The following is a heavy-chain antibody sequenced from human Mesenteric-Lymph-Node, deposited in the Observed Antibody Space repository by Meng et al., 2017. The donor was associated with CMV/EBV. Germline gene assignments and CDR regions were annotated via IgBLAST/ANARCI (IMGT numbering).Heavy chain of an antibody. CDR1: GVSVTSAAYH. J-gene: IGHJ4*02. Sequence: QAQMHESGQGLVKPSDTLSLTCLGAGVSVTSAAYHWSWIRQSPGKGLEWLGYIYGTGITIYNPSLKSRVTIFLETSKNQFSLKLNSVTTADTAVYYCAKSRSSTPGIVDDWGQGTLVTVSS. CDR3: AKSRSSTPGIVDD. CDR2: IYGTGIT. V-gene: IGHV4-61*08. D-gene: IGHD2/OR15-2a*01.